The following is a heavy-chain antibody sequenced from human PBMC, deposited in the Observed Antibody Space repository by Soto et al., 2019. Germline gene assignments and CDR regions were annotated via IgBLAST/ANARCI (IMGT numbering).Heavy chain of an antibody. V-gene: IGHV1-2*04. J-gene: IGHJ3*02. CDR3: ARLGRSYGGDAFDI. Sequence: ASVKVSCKTSGYTFTSYFITWVRQAPGQGLEWMGWINPNSGGTNYAQKFQGWVTMTRDTSISTAYMELSRLRSDDTAVYYCARLGRSYGGDAFDIWGQGTMVTVSS. D-gene: IGHD4-17*01. CDR1: GYTFTSYF. CDR2: INPNSGGT.